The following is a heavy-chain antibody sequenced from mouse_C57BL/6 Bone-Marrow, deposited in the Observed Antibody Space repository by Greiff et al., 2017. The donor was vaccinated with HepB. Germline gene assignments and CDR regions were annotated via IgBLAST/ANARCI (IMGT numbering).Heavy chain of an antibody. V-gene: IGHV1-53*01. J-gene: IGHJ4*01. CDR1: GYTFTSYW. Sequence: QVQLQQSGPELVKPGASVKLSCKASGYTFTSYWMHWVKQRPGQGLEWIGNINPSNGGTNYNDKFKSKATMTVDKSSSTAYMQLSSLTSEDSAVYYCAGVVATNYFAMCCWCHGTSVSFSS. CDR3: AGVVATNYFAMCC. D-gene: IGHD1-1*01. CDR2: INPSNGGT.